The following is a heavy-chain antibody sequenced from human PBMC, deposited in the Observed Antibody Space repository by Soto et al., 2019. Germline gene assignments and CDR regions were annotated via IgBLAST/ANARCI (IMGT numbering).Heavy chain of an antibody. D-gene: IGHD2-2*01. CDR2: ISGSGGST. J-gene: IGHJ6*03. CDR1: GFTFSSYA. CDR3: ATEGVPAAQYYYYYMDV. Sequence: GGSLRLSCAASGFTFSSYAMSWVRQAPGKGLEWVSAISGSGGSTYYADSVKGRFTISRDNSKNTLYLQMNSLRAEDTAVYYCATEGVPAAQYYYYYMDVWGKGTTVTVSS. V-gene: IGHV3-23*01.